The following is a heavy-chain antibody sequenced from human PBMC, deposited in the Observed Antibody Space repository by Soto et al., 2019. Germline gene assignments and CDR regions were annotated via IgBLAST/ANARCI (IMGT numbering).Heavy chain of an antibody. J-gene: IGHJ4*02. CDR2: ISPHKDNT. V-gene: IGHV1-18*01. CDR3: ARDLDGSGSYYTKY. Sequence: ASVKVSCKTSGYTSSSIGISWVRQAPGQGLEWMGWISPHKDNTYYAQRLQGRVTMTTDTSTSTAYMELRSLRSDDTAVYFCARDLDGSGSYYTKYWGQGTLVTVSS. D-gene: IGHD3-10*01. CDR1: GYTSSSIG.